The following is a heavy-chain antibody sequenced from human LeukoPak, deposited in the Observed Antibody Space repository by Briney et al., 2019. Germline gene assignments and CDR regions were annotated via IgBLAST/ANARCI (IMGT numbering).Heavy chain of an antibody. CDR2: IYYSGST. CDR3: ARDKRPYSSSWISWFDP. Sequence: SETLSPTCTVSGGSISSYYWSWIRQPPGKGLEWIGYIYYSGSTNYNPSLKSRVTISVDTSKNQFSLKLSSVTAADTAVYYCARDKRPYSSSWISWFDPWGQGTLVTVSS. V-gene: IGHV4-59*01. D-gene: IGHD6-13*01. J-gene: IGHJ5*02. CDR1: GGSISSYY.